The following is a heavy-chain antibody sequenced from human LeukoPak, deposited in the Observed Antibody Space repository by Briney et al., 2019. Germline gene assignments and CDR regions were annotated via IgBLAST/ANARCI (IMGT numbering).Heavy chain of an antibody. CDR1: GYTLSSYG. CDR3: ASNPRGDSWTFDY. J-gene: IGHJ4*02. CDR2: ISIYNGNT. D-gene: IGHD2-21*02. V-gene: IGHV1-18*04. Sequence: ASVKVSCKASGYTLSSYGVNWVRQAPGQGLEWMGWISIYNGNTEYAQILQGRVTMTTDTSTSTAYMELTSLRSDDTAVYYCASNPRGDSWTFDYWDQGTLVTVSS.